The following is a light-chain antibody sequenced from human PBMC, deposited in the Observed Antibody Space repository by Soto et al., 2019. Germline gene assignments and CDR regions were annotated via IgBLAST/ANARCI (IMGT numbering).Light chain of an antibody. CDR2: RNN. CDR3: AAWDDSLSSWV. Sequence: QSVLTQPPSASGTPGQRVTISCSGSSSNIGSSHVYWYQQLPGTAPKLLIYRNNQRPSGVPDRFSGSKSGTSASLAISGLRSEDEADYYCAAWDDSLSSWVFGGGTKVTVL. V-gene: IGLV1-47*01. J-gene: IGLJ3*02. CDR1: SSNIGSSH.